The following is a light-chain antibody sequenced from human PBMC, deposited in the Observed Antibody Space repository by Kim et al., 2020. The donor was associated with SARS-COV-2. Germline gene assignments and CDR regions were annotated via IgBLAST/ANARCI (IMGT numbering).Light chain of an antibody. CDR3: QQANTFPIT. Sequence: AYVGDRVTITCRASQDISNWLAWYQQKPGKAPQLLIYAASSLQSGVPSRFSGSGSGTDFTLTISSLQPEDFATYYCQQANTFPITFGQGTRLEIK. CDR2: AAS. CDR1: QDISNW. J-gene: IGKJ5*01. V-gene: IGKV1-12*01.